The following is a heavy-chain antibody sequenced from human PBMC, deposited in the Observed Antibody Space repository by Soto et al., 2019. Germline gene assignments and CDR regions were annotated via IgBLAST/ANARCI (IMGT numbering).Heavy chain of an antibody. V-gene: IGHV2-5*02. Sequence: QITLNESGPTLVRPTETLTLTCRFSGFSLTTSGVGVGWIRQSPGKAPEWLALIYWDDDKRYSASLKSRLTITKDHSKNQVVLTVSDLDPTDTATYYCAHRVLRTVFGLVTTTAIYFDFWGQGTPVAVSS. CDR1: GFSLTTSGVG. D-gene: IGHD3-3*01. CDR2: IYWDDDK. CDR3: AHRVLRTVFGLVTTTAIYFDF. J-gene: IGHJ4*02.